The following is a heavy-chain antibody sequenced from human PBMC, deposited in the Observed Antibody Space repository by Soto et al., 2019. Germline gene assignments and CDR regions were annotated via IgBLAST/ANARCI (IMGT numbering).Heavy chain of an antibody. D-gene: IGHD3-22*01. V-gene: IGHV4-31*03. CDR3: ATPNGAYYYDSSY. Sequence: SETLSLTCSFSVVSINSADHFCTWIRQKSGKGLEWIGYVYYSGATYYNPSLRTRVSISIDKSKSHFSLNLSSVTAADTAVYYCATPNGAYYYDSSYWGQGTLVTVSS. CDR1: VVSINSADHF. CDR2: VYYSGAT. J-gene: IGHJ4*02.